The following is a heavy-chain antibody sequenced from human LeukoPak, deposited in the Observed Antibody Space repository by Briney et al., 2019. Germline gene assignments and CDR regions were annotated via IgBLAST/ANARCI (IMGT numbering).Heavy chain of an antibody. CDR3: ARHYGP. CDR2: IYHSGST. D-gene: IGHD3-16*01. Sequence: PSGTLSLTCAVSGGSISSSKWWSWVRQPPGKGLKWIGEIYHSGSTHYNPSLKSRVSMSVDNSKNQFSLKLSSVTAADTAVYYCARHYGPWGQGTLVTVSS. J-gene: IGHJ5*02. CDR1: GGSISSSKW. V-gene: IGHV4-4*02.